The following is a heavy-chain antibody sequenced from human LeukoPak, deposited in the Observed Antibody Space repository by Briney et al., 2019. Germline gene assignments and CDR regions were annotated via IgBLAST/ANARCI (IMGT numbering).Heavy chain of an antibody. CDR2: LYTGGST. Sequence: SETLSLTCTVSGASISSYYWNWIRQPAGKGLEWIRRLYTGGSTNYSPSLKSRVTMSVDTSKNQFSLKLSSVTAADTAVYYCARRRLSGYPRTWFDPWGQGTLVTVSS. D-gene: IGHD5-12*01. CDR1: GASISSYY. CDR3: ARRRLSGYPRTWFDP. V-gene: IGHV4-4*07. J-gene: IGHJ5*02.